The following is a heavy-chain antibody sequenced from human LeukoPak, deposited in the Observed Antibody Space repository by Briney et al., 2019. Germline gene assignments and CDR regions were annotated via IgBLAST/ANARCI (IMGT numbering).Heavy chain of an antibody. CDR3: ARDLLDYGADVVDF. D-gene: IGHD4-17*01. V-gene: IGHV3-11*05. CDR2: ISGVSTYT. J-gene: IGHJ4*02. CDR1: GFTFSDYY. Sequence: GGSLRLSCAASGFTFSDYYMSWIRHAPGKALEWVSYISGVSTYTNYAHSVKGRFTISRDNAKNSLYLQMNNLRAEDTAVYYCARDLLDYGADVVDFWGQGTLVTVSS.